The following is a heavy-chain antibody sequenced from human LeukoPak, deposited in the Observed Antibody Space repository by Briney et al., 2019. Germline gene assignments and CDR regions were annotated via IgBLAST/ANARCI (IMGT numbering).Heavy chain of an antibody. CDR2: INHSGST. J-gene: IGHJ5*02. CDR1: GGSITDRGHY. CDR3: ARVGIQLWISWFDP. Sequence: SETLSLTCTVSGGSITDRGHYWSWIRQPPGKGLEWIGEINHSGSTNYNPSLKSRVTISVDTSKNQFSLKLSSVTAADTAVYYCARVGIQLWISWFDPWGQGTLVTVSS. V-gene: IGHV4-34*01. D-gene: IGHD5-18*01.